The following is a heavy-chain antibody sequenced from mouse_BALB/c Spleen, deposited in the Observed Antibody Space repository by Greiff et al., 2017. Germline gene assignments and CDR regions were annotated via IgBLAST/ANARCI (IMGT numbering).Heavy chain of an antibody. V-gene: IGHV1S81*02. Sequence: VQLQQSGAELVKPGASVKLSCKASGYTFTSYYMYWVKQRPGQGLEWIGEINPSNGGTNFNEKFKSKATLTVDKSSSTAYMQLSSLTSEDSAVYYCTREGGLYHWSAYWGQGTLVTVSA. D-gene: IGHD3-1*01. J-gene: IGHJ3*01. CDR2: INPSNGGT. CDR3: TREGGLYHWSAY. CDR1: GYTFTSYY.